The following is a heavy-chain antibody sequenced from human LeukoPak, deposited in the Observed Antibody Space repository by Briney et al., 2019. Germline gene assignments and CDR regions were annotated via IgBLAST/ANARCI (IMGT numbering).Heavy chain of an antibody. J-gene: IGHJ4*02. CDR3: AKGRGLFPSSNDY. D-gene: IGHD3-10*01. V-gene: IGHV3-23*01. CDR2: STGSGANT. Sequence: GGSLRLSCAASGFTSSNYAMTWVRQAPGKGLEWVSSSTGSGANTYYADSVKGRFTISRDNSKRILYLQMNSLRAEDTAVYYCAKGRGLFPSSNDYWGQGTLVTVSS. CDR1: GFTSSNYA.